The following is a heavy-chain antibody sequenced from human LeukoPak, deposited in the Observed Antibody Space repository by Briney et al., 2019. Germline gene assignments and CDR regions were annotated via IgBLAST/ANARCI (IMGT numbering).Heavy chain of an antibody. D-gene: IGHD6-13*01. Sequence: SVKVSCKASGGTFSSYAISWVRQAPGQGLEWMGRIIPILGIANYAQKCQGRVTITADKSTSTAYMELSSLRSEDTAVYYCARGRGIPAAGPIDWGQGTLVTVSS. CDR1: GGTFSSYA. V-gene: IGHV1-69*04. CDR3: ARGRGIPAAGPID. J-gene: IGHJ4*02. CDR2: IIPILGIA.